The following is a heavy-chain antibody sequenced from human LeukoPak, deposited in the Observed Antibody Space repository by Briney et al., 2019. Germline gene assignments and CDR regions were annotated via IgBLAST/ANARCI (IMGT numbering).Heavy chain of an antibody. CDR2: IYHSGST. CDR3: ARVKQGLDY. CDR1: GYSISSGYY. V-gene: IGHV4-38-2*02. Sequence: ASETLSLTCTVSGYSISSGYYWGWIRQPPGKGLEWIGSIYHSGSTYYNPSLKSRVTISVDTSKNQFSLKLSSVTAADTAVYYCARVKQGLDYWGQGTLVTVSS. D-gene: IGHD3-22*01. J-gene: IGHJ4*02.